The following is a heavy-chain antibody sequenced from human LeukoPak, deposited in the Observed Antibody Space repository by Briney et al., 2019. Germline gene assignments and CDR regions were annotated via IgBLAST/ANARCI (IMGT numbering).Heavy chain of an antibody. CDR2: IIPSFGTA. V-gene: IGHV1-69*13. J-gene: IGHJ4*02. Sequence: ASVEVSCKASGGTFSSYGISWVRQAPGQGLEWMGGIIPSFGTANYAQKFQGRVTITADESTRTAYMELSSLRSEDTAVYYCARLSTGGYYYGSGFDYWGQGTLVTVSS. CDR3: ARLSTGGYYYGSGFDY. CDR1: GGTFSSYG. D-gene: IGHD3-10*01.